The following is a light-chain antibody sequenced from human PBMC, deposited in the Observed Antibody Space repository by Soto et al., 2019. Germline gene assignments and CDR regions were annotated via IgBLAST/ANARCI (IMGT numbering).Light chain of an antibody. V-gene: IGKV1-5*01. J-gene: IGKJ5*01. CDR1: QSISSW. Sequence: DIQMTQSPSSLSASVGDRVTITCRASQSISSWLAWYQQKPGKAPKLLIYDASDLESGVPSRFSGSGSGTDFTFTISSLQPEDIATYYCQQYDNLPPFTIGQGTRLEI. CDR2: DAS. CDR3: QQYDNLPPFT.